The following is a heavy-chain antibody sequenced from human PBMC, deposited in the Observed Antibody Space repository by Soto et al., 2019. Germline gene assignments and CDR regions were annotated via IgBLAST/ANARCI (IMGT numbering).Heavy chain of an antibody. V-gene: IGHV4-4*02. CDR2: IYHSGST. Sequence: QVQLQESGAGLVKPSETLSLTCTVSGGSISSSNWWSWVRQPPGKGLEWIGEIYHSGSTNYNPSLKSRVTISVDKSKNQFSLKLSSVTAADTAVYYCARDNTRYSERITIFGGAGRYYYGMDVWGQGTTVTVSS. D-gene: IGHD3-3*01. CDR3: ARDNTRYSERITIFGGAGRYYYGMDV. J-gene: IGHJ6*02. CDR1: GGSISSSNW.